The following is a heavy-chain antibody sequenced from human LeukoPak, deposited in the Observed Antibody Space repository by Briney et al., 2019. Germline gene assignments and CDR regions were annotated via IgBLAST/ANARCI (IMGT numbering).Heavy chain of an antibody. CDR3: AREENGGVYDDGFDI. CDR2: IRSGGDT. D-gene: IGHD5/OR15-5a*01. Sequence: GGSLRLSCAASGFTVRNNFMYWVRQAPGKGLEWVSVIRSGGDTHYADSVKGRFTISRDDSKNTLYPQMNSLRTEDTAVYYCAREENGGVYDDGFDIWGHGTMVTVSS. CDR1: GFTVRNNF. V-gene: IGHV3-53*01. J-gene: IGHJ3*02.